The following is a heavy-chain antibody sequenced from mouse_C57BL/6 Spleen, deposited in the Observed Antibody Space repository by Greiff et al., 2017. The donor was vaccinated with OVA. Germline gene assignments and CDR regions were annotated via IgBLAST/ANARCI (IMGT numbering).Heavy chain of an antibody. V-gene: IGHV1-19*01. J-gene: IGHJ4*01. CDR1: GYTFTDYY. Sequence: VQLQQSGPVLVKPGASVKMSCKASGYTFTDYYMNWVKQSHGKSLEWIGVINPYNGGTSSNQKFKGKATLTVDKSSSTAYMELNSLTSEDSAVYYCARGLLRDYYAMDYWGQGTSVTVSS. CDR2: INPYNGGT. CDR3: ARGLLRDYYAMDY. D-gene: IGHD2-3*01.